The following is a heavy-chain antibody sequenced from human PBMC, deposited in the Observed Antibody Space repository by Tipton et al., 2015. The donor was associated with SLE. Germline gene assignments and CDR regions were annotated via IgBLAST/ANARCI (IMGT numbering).Heavy chain of an antibody. D-gene: IGHD5-12*01. CDR2: INTYSGTT. V-gene: IGHV1-18*01. J-gene: IGHJ4*02. CDR3: ARSIGATTDFDY. CDR1: GFTFTSSG. Sequence: QSGPEVKKPGASVKVSCKTSGFTFTSSGISWVRQAPGQGPEWMGWINTYSGTTNYAQQLQGRVTMTTDTSTSTAYMELRRLRSDDTAVYYCARSIGATTDFDYWGQGTLVTVSA.